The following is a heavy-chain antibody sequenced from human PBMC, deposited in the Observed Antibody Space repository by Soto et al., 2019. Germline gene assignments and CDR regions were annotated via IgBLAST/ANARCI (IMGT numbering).Heavy chain of an antibody. CDR3: ARDSTVITDNYFDY. D-gene: IGHD4-17*01. CDR1: GFTFGDFA. Sequence: QVQLVESGGGVVPPGRSLRLSCAASGFTFGDFAMHWVRQAPGKGLEWVAVISYDGSKRYYADSVKGRFTISRDNSKNTLYLQLSSLRAEDTAVYYCARDSTVITDNYFDYWGQGTLITVSS. V-gene: IGHV3-30-3*01. CDR2: ISYDGSKR. J-gene: IGHJ4*02.